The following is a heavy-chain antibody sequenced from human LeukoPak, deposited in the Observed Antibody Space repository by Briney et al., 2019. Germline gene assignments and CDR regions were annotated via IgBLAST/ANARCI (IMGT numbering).Heavy chain of an antibody. V-gene: IGHV3-33*08. J-gene: IGHJ4*02. CDR2: IWYDGSNK. CDR3: ARGIRGYSYGYDRIY. CDR1: GFTFSDLY. Sequence: PGGSLRLSCAASGFTFSDLYMHWVRQAPGKGLEWVAVIWYDGSNKYYADSVKGRFTISRDNSKNTLYLQMNSLRAEDTAVYYCARGIRGYSYGYDRIYWGQGTLVTVSS. D-gene: IGHD5-18*01.